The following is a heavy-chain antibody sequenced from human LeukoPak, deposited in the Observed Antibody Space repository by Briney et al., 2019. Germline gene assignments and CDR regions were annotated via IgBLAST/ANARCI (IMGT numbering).Heavy chain of an antibody. Sequence: PSETLSLTCTVSGGSIRNYYWSWIRQPPGKGLEWIGYIYYSGTTNYNPSLKSRVTISIDTSKNQFSLKLSSVTAADKAVYYCARCFGSGCPNGVFDYWGQGTLVSVSS. V-gene: IGHV4-59*01. CDR2: IYYSGTT. CDR1: GGSIRNYY. D-gene: IGHD6-19*01. CDR3: ARCFGSGCPNGVFDY. J-gene: IGHJ4*02.